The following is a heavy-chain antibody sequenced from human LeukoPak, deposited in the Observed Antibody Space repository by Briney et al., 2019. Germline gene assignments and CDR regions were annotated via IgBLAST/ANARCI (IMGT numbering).Heavy chain of an antibody. CDR1: GGTFSSYA. CDR3: ARVLYIDYYDSSGYSLPFDY. V-gene: IGHV1-69*06. CDR2: IIPIFGTA. D-gene: IGHD3-22*01. Sequence: LVKVSCKASGGTFSSYAISWVRQAPGQGLEWMGGIIPIFGTANYAQKFQGRVTITADKSTSTAYMELSSLRSEDTAVYYCARVLYIDYYDSSGYSLPFDYWGQGTLVTVSS. J-gene: IGHJ4*02.